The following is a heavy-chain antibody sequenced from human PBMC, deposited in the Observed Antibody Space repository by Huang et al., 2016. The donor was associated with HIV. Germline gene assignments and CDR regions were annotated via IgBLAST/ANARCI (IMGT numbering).Heavy chain of an antibody. D-gene: IGHD3-10*01. CDR3: AKGIKSSGSYYFDY. CDR2: ISGNGGST. J-gene: IGHJ4*02. Sequence: EVQLLESGGGLVQPGGSLRLSCAASGFTFNNYAMNWVRTAPGKGLDGVSTISGNGGSTYYADSVKGRFTISRDNSKNTLYLHMNSLRVEDTAVYYCAKGIKSSGSYYFDYWGQGTLVTVSS. V-gene: IGHV3-23*01. CDR1: GFTFNNYA.